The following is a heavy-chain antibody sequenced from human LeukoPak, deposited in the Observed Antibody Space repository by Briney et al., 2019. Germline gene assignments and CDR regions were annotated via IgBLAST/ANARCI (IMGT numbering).Heavy chain of an antibody. J-gene: IGHJ4*02. CDR3: ARHDSSGYYYGADY. CDR1: GGSISSYY. Sequence: PSQTLSLTCTVSGGSISSYYWSWIRQPPGKGLEWIGYTYYSGSTNYNPSLKSRVTISVDTSKNQFSLKLSSVTAADTAVYYCARHDSSGYYYGADYWGQGTLVTVSS. V-gene: IGHV4-59*08. CDR2: TYYSGST. D-gene: IGHD3-22*01.